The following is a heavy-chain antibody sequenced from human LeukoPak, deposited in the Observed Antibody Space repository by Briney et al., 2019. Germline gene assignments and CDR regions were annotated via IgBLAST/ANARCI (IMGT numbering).Heavy chain of an antibody. J-gene: IGHJ4*02. CDR2: IIPIFGTA. D-gene: IGHD3-22*01. CDR3: ARVSYDSSGSAGGYFDY. V-gene: IGHV1-69*13. CDR1: GGTFSSYA. Sequence: SVKVSCKASGGTFSSYAISWVRQAPGQGLEWMGGIIPIFGTANYARKFQDRVTVTADESTSTAYMELSSLRSEDTAVYYCARVSYDSSGSAGGYFDYWGQGTLVTVSS.